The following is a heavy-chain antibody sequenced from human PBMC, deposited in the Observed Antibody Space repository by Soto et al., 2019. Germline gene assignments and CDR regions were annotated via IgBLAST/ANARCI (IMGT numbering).Heavy chain of an antibody. CDR3: ARGQSSCWTAPDY. J-gene: IGHJ4*02. Sequence: ASVKVSCKASGYGFINYAMFWVRQAPGQRLEWMGWINAASGNTKYSQKFQGRVTITRDTLASTAYMELSSLRSEDTAIYYCARGQSSCWTAPDYWGQVARGTSSS. V-gene: IGHV1-3*01. CDR2: INAASGNT. D-gene: IGHD6-13*01. CDR1: GYGFINYA.